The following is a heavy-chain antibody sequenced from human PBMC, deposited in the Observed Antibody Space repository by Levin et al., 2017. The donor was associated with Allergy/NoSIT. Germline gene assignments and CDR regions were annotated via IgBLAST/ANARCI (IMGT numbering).Heavy chain of an antibody. D-gene: IGHD6-19*01. Sequence: SETLSLTCTVSGGSISSGGYYWSWIRQHPGTGLEWIGYIYYSGSTYYNPSLKSRVTISVDTSKNQFSLKLSSVTAADTAVYYCARPGIAVAGTGDAFDIWGQGTMVTVSS. CDR1: GGSISSGGYY. CDR2: IYYSGST. J-gene: IGHJ3*02. CDR3: ARPGIAVAGTGDAFDI. V-gene: IGHV4-31*03.